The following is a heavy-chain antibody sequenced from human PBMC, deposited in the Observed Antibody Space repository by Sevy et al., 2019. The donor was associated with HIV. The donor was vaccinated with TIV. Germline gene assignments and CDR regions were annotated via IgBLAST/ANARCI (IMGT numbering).Heavy chain of an antibody. Sequence: SGPTLVNPTQTLTLTCTLSGLSLSTRGVGVGWIRQPPGKALEWLAVIYWDDVTYYRPSLKSRLTITRDTSENQVVVLTMTNMDPVDTATYYCADNGRDRYYRGSVWGQGALVTVSS. J-gene: IGHJ4*02. D-gene: IGHD1-26*01. CDR3: ADNGRDRYYRGSV. V-gene: IGHV2-5*02. CDR1: GLSLSTRGVG. CDR2: IYWDDVT.